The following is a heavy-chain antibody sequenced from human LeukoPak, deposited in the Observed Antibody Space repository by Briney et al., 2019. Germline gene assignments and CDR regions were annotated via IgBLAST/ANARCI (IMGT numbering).Heavy chain of an antibody. CDR3: ARVRYYYGSGSENFDY. D-gene: IGHD3-10*01. Sequence: PSETLSLTCTVSGYSISSGYYWGWIRQPPGKGLEWIGSIYHSGSTYYNPSLKSRVTISVDTSKNQFSLKLSSVTAADTAVYYCARVRYYYGSGSENFDYWGQGTLVTVSS. CDR2: IYHSGST. CDR1: GYSISSGYY. J-gene: IGHJ4*02. V-gene: IGHV4-38-2*02.